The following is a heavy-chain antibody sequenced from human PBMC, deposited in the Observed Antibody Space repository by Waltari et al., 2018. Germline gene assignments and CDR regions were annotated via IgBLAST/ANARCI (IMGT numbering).Heavy chain of an antibody. CDR3: ARDVPMYSTHDGFDV. CDR1: EFSVFVYE. D-gene: IGHD1-26*01. CDR2: TTSGQTT. J-gene: IGHJ3*01. V-gene: IGHV3-48*03. Sequence: DVELVESGGGLVQPGGSLRLSCAASEFSVFVYEMNWVRPAPGKGLEWIADTTSGQTTDYADVGRGRFTVSKNRATNSLYLHMNSLRVEDTALYYCARDVPMYSTHDGFDVWGQGAMVTVSS.